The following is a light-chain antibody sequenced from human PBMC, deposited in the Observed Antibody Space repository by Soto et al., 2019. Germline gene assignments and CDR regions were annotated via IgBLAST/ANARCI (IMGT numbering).Light chain of an antibody. CDR2: RNN. V-gene: IGLV1-47*01. CDR1: SSNIGSNY. J-gene: IGLJ3*02. Sequence: QSVLTQPPSASGTPGQGVTISCSGSSSNIGSNYVYWYQQLPGTAPKLLIYRNNQRPSGVPDRFSGSKSGTSASLAISGLRSEDEADYYCAAWDDSLSGGVFGGGTKLTVL. CDR3: AAWDDSLSGGV.